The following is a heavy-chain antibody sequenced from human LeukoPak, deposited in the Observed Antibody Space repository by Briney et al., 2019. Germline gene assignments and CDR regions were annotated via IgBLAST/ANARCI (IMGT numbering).Heavy chain of an antibody. J-gene: IGHJ4*02. CDR3: ARVYPYYDSSGYFDY. Sequence: GASVKVSCKASGSTFTGYYMHWVRQAPGQGLEWMGWINPNSSGTNYAQKFQGRVTMTRDTSISTAYMELSRLRSDDTAVYYCARVYPYYDSSGYFDYWGQGTLVTVSS. CDR1: GSTFTGYY. D-gene: IGHD3-22*01. V-gene: IGHV1-2*02. CDR2: INPNSSGT.